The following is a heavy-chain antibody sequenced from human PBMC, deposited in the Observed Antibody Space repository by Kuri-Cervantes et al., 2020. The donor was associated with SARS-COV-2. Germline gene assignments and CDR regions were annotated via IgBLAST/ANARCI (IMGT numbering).Heavy chain of an antibody. J-gene: IGHJ4*02. V-gene: IGHV3-74*01. CDR2: INPDGSYT. CDR1: GFTFSSYW. D-gene: IGHD6-13*01. Sequence: GESLKISCAASGFTFSSYWMSWVRQAPGKGLVWVSRINPDGSYTNNADSVKGRFTLSRDNAKNMLFLQMNSLRAEDTAVYYCAKEQQLVPLKQTIDYWGQGTLVTVSS. CDR3: AKEQQLVPLKQTIDY.